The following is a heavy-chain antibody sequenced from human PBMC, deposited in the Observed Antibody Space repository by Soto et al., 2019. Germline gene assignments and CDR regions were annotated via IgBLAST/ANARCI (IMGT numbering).Heavy chain of an antibody. CDR2: IYHSGST. CDR3: ANTGYSNYEVEDY. J-gene: IGHJ4*02. Sequence: SETLSLTCAVSGGSISSSNWWSWVRQPPGKGLEWIGEIYHSGSTNYNPSLKSRVTISVDKSKNQFSLKLSSVTAADTAVYYCANTGYSNYEVEDYWGQGTLVTVSS. V-gene: IGHV4-4*02. CDR1: GGSISSSNW. D-gene: IGHD4-4*01.